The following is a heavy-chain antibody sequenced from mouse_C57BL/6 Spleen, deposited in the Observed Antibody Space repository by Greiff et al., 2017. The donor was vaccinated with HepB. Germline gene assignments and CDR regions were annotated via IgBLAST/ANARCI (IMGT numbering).Heavy chain of an antibody. CDR2: IYPGDGDT. J-gene: IGHJ3*01. D-gene: IGHD2-14*01. CDR3: ARGGVRPSWFAY. V-gene: IGHV1-80*01. Sequence: VQLQQSGAELVKPGASVKISCKASGYAFSSYWINWVKQRPGKGLEWIGQIYPGDGDTNYNGKFKGKATLTADKSSSTAYMQLSSLTSEDSAVYFCARGGVRPSWFAYWGQGTLVTVSA. CDR1: GYAFSSYW.